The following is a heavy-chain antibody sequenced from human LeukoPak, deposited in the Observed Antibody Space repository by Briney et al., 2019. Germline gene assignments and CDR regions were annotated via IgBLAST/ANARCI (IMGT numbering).Heavy chain of an antibody. J-gene: IGHJ4*02. Sequence: SVKVSCKASGGTFSSYAFTWVRQAPGHGLEWMGRIITMFGATSYAQKFQGRVTLTADESTSTAYMELSSLSSEDTAVYHCVRGLDAALNTAFDYWGQGTLVTVSS. CDR2: IITMFGAT. CDR1: GGTFSSYA. V-gene: IGHV1-69*13. CDR3: VRGLDAALNTAFDY. D-gene: IGHD5-18*01.